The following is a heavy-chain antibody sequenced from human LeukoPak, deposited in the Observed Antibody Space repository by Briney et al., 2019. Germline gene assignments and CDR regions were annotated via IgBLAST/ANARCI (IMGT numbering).Heavy chain of an antibody. CDR3: ARGGLQVVPAAIGAY. D-gene: IGHD2-2*01. CDR2: ISYDGSNK. CDR1: GFTFSSYA. V-gene: IGHV3-30*04. Sequence: PGRSLRLSCAASGFTFSSYAMHWVRQAPGKGLEWVAVISYDGSNKYYADSVKGRFTISRDNSKNTPYLQMNSLRAEDTAVYYCARGGLQVVPAAIGAYWGQGTLVTVSS. J-gene: IGHJ4*02.